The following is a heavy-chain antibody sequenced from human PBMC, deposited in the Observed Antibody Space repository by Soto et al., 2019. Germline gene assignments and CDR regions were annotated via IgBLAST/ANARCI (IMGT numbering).Heavy chain of an antibody. CDR3: AKELSIPGIAVAGNYFDY. V-gene: IGHV3-23*01. J-gene: IGHJ4*02. CDR2: ISGSGGST. CDR1: GFTFSSYA. D-gene: IGHD6-19*01. Sequence: GGSLRLSCAASGFTFSSYAMSWVRQAPGKGLEWVSAISGSGGSTYYADSVKGRFTISRDNSKNTLYLQMNSLRAEDTAVYYCAKELSIPGIAVAGNYFDYWGQGTLVTVSS.